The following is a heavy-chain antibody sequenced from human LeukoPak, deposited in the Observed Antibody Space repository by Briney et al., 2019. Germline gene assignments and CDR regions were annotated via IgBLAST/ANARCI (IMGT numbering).Heavy chain of an antibody. CDR3: ARDGDYDILTGYYNRAFDY. V-gene: IGHV4-59*01. J-gene: IGHJ4*02. CDR2: IYYSGST. Sequence: KSSETLSLTCTVSGGSISSYYWSWIRQPPGKGLEWIGYIYYSGSTNYNPSLKRRVTISVDTSKNQFSLKLSSVTSADTAVYYCARDGDYDILTGYYNRAFDYWGQGTLVTVSS. D-gene: IGHD3-9*01. CDR1: GGSISSYY.